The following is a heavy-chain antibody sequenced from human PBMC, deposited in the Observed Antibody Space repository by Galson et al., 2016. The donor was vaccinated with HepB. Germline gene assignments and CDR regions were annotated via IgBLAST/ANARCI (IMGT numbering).Heavy chain of an antibody. D-gene: IGHD2-21*01. CDR3: AIHCGGDCYNNLADAFDI. V-gene: IGHV4-39*01. CDR2: VYYSGTA. CDR1: SGSISSSRYY. J-gene: IGHJ3*02. Sequence: ETLSLTCTVSSGSISSSRYYWGWIRQPPGKGLEWLGSVYYSGTAYYDPSLTSRVSISVDTSKNQFSLRLSSVTAGDTAVYFCAIHCGGDCYNNLADAFDIWGRGTMVTVSS.